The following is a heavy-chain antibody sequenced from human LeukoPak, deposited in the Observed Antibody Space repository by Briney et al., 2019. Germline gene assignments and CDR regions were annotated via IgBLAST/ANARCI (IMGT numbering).Heavy chain of an antibody. CDR2: IYYSGST. CDR1: GGSISSGGYS. Sequence: SETLSLTCAVSGGSISSGGYSWSWIRQPPGKGLEWIGYIYYSGSTYYNPSLKSRVTISVDTSKNQFSLKLSSVTAADTAVYYCAREEMATGLDYWGQGTLVTVSS. D-gene: IGHD5-24*01. CDR3: AREEMATGLDY. V-gene: IGHV4-30-4*08. J-gene: IGHJ4*02.